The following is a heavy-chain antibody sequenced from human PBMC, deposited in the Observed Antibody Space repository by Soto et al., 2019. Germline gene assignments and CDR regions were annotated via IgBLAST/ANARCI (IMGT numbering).Heavy chain of an antibody. CDR3: ARDHPGTKKSCYYYYYMDV. V-gene: IGHV1-3*01. CDR2: INAGNGNT. CDR1: GYTFTSYA. Sequence: ASVKVSCKASGYTFTSYAMHWVRQAPGQRLEWMGWINAGNGNTKYSQKFQGRVTITRDTSASTAYMELSSLRSEDTAVYYCARDHPGTKKSCYYYYYMDVWGKGTTVTVSS. J-gene: IGHJ6*03. D-gene: IGHD1-1*01.